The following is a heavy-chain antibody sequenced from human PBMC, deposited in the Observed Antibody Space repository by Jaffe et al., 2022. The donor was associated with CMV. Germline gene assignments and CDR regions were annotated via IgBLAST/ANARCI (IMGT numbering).Heavy chain of an antibody. J-gene: IGHJ4*02. D-gene: IGHD5-18*01. CDR1: GGSFSGYY. V-gene: IGHV4-34*01. Sequence: QVQLQQWGAGLLKPSETLSLTCAVYGGSFSGYYWSWIRQPPGKGLEWIGEINHSGSTNYNPSLKSRVTISVDTSKNQFSLKLSSVTAADTAVYYCARGRWIQLWVDYWGQGTLVTVSS. CDR3: ARGRWIQLWVDY. CDR2: INHSGST.